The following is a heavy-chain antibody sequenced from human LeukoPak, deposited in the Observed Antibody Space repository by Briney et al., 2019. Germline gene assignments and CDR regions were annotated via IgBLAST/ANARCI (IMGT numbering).Heavy chain of an antibody. CDR1: GFSFSSNG. CDR3: AKERLDIVTTGYYYYGMDV. CDR2: ISYDGSNK. D-gene: IGHD5-12*01. V-gene: IGHV3-30*18. J-gene: IGHJ6*04. Sequence: GGSLRLSCAASGFSFSSNGMHWVRQAPGKGLEWVEVISYDGSNKYYVDSVKGRFTISRDNSKNTLYLQMNSLRAEDTAVYYCAKERLDIVTTGYYYYGMDVWGKGTTVTVSS.